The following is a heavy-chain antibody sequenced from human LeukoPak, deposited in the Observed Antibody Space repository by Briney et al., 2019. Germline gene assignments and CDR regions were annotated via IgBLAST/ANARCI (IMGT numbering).Heavy chain of an antibody. CDR3: ARSPTFGFGAYNWFDP. V-gene: IGHV1-69*05. CDR1: GGTFSSYA. J-gene: IGHJ5*02. CDR2: IIPIFGTA. D-gene: IGHD3-10*01. Sequence: ASVKVSRKASGGTFSSYAISWVRQAPGQGLEWMGGIIPIFGTANYAQKFQGRVTITTDESTSTAYMELSSLRSEDTAVYYCARSPTFGFGAYNWFDPWGQGTLVTVSS.